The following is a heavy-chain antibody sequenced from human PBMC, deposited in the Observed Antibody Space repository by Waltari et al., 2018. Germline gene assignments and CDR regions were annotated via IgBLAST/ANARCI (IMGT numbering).Heavy chain of an antibody. CDR2: INPNSGNT. CDR3: ARGLNYEADGSPVGAFDV. J-gene: IGHJ3*01. D-gene: IGHD3-16*01. Sequence: QVQLVQSGAEMKKPGASVKVSCKASGYTFTSYDINWVRQATGQGLEWMGWINPNSGNTGYAQKFQGRVTITRDSATNTAYVELSSLISGDTAVYFCARGLNYEADGSPVGAFDVWGQGTMVVVSS. CDR1: GYTFTSYD. V-gene: IGHV1-8*01.